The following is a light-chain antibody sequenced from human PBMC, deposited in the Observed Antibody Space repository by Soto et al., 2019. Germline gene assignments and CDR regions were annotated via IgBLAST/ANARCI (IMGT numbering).Light chain of an antibody. CDR2: AAS. CDR3: QQSYSPPRT. CDR1: QSLSSW. V-gene: IGKV1-39*01. J-gene: IGKJ1*01. Sequence: DIPVTQSPSTLSGTSVDRASITCRSSQSLSSWLAWYQQKTGKAPNLLLYAASSLRSRVPSRFSRSGYGTDFTLTITNLQPEDFATYYCQQSYSPPRTFGQATKVDIK.